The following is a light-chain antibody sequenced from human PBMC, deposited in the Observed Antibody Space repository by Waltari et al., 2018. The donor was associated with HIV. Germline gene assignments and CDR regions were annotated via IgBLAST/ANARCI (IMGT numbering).Light chain of an antibody. Sequence: EIVMLQSPATLSVSPGERATLSCRASQSVSSKLAWYQQKPGQAPRLLIYGASTRSTGIPGRFSGSESGTEFILTISSLQSEDCAVYYCQQYYSLPPTFGGGTRVERK. J-gene: IGKJ4*01. CDR2: GAS. CDR1: QSVSSK. CDR3: QQYYSLPPT. V-gene: IGKV3D-15*02.